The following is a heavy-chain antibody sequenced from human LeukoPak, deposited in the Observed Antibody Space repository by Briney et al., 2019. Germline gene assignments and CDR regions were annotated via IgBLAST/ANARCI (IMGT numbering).Heavy chain of an antibody. D-gene: IGHD1-26*01. CDR1: GGSISSGGYY. Sequence: SETLSLTCTVSGGSISSGGYYWSWIRQPPGKGLEWIGYIYHSGSTYYNPSLKSRVTISVDRSKNQFSLKLSSVTAADTAVYYCASGYSGSYISDYWGQGTLVTVSS. CDR3: ASGYSGSYISDY. V-gene: IGHV4-30-2*01. J-gene: IGHJ4*02. CDR2: IYHSGST.